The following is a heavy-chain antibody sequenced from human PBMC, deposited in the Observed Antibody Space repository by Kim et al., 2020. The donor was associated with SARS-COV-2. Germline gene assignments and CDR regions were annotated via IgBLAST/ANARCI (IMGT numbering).Heavy chain of an antibody. CDR1: GYTFTSYD. CDR3: ARGNGVRGVIITSDYYYYGMDV. J-gene: IGHJ6*02. D-gene: IGHD3-10*01. Sequence: ASVKVSCKASGYTFTSYDINWVRQATGQGLEWMGWMNPNSGNTGYAQKFQGRVTMTRNTPISTAYMELSSLRSEDTAVYYCARGNGVRGVIITSDYYYYGMDVWGQGTTVTVSS. V-gene: IGHV1-8*01. CDR2: MNPNSGNT.